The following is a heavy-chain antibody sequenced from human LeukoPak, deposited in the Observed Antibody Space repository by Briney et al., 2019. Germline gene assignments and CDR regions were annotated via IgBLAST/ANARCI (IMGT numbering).Heavy chain of an antibody. J-gene: IGHJ4*02. CDR3: ARLGRPFVVVPAASRGTTKPDLRGRDY. V-gene: IGHV1-46*01. CDR2: INLSGGST. CDR1: GYTFTSYY. D-gene: IGHD2-2*01. Sequence: ASVKVSCKXSGYTFTSYYMHWVRQAPGQGLEWMGIINLSGGSTSYAQKFQGRATMTRDTSTSTVYMELSSLRSEDTAVYYCARLGRPFVVVPAASRGTTKPDLRGRDYWGQGTLVTVSS.